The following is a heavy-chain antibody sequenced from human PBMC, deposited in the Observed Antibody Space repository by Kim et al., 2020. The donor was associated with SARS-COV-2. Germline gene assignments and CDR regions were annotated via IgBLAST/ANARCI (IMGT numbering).Heavy chain of an antibody. CDR3: ARDSYGDYVVYYYYGMDV. D-gene: IGHD4-17*01. V-gene: IGHV1-18*04. J-gene: IGHJ6*02. Sequence: ASVKVSCKASGYTFTSYGISWVRQAPGQGLEWMGWISAYNGNTNYAQKLQGRVTMTTDTSTSTAYMELRSLRSDDTAVYYCARDSYGDYVVYYYYGMDVWGQGTTVTVSS. CDR2: ISAYNGNT. CDR1: GYTFTSYG.